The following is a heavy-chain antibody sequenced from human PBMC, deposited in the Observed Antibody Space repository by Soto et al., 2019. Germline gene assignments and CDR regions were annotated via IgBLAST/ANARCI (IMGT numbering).Heavy chain of an antibody. CDR2: ISSNGRST. J-gene: IGHJ4*02. D-gene: IGHD2-8*01. V-gene: IGHV3-64*01. CDR3: ARDRCTNGVCYAPSDY. CDR1: GFTFSTYA. Sequence: EVQLVESGGGLVQPGGSLRLSCATSGFTFSTYAMHWVRQAPGKGLEYVSAISSNGRSTYYANSVKGRFTISRDNSKNTLYLQMASLRADGMAVDYCARDRCTNGVCYAPSDYWGQGTLVTVSS.